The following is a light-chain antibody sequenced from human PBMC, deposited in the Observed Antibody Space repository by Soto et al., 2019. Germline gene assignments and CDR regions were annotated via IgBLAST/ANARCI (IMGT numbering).Light chain of an antibody. V-gene: IGLV2-14*03. J-gene: IGLJ1*01. CDR3: CSYATGSIYV. Sequence: QSALTQPASVSGSPGESITISCTGTSSDVGGRDWVSWYQQHPGKAPKLMIYDASHRPSGISDRFSGSKFGNTASLTISGLQADDEADCFCCSYATGSIYVFGTGTKVTVL. CDR1: SSDVGGRDW. CDR2: DAS.